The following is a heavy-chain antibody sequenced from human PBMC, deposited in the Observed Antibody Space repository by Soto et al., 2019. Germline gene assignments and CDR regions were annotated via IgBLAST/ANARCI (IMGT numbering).Heavy chain of an antibody. CDR1: GFSVTTYR. CDR3: ATLGGYTFGTADFDY. CDR2: IYGGGST. D-gene: IGHD5-18*01. J-gene: IGHJ4*02. Sequence: GGSLRLSCAASGFSVTTYRMSWVRQAPGKGLEWVSVIYGGGSTVYAASVKGRFTISRDDAKYSLYLQMNSLRAEDTAVYYCATLGGYTFGTADFDYWGPGTLVTVSS. V-gene: IGHV3-53*01.